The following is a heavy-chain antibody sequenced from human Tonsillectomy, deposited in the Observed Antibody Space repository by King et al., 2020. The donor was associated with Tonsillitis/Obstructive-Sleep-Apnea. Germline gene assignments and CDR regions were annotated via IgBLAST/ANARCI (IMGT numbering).Heavy chain of an antibody. D-gene: IGHD5-18*01. CDR2: ISSSGSTI. Sequence: VQLVESGGGLVQPGGSLRLSCAASGFTFSSYEMNWVRQAPGKGLEGVSYISSSGSTIYYADSVKGRFTISRDNAKNSLYLQMNSLRAEDTAVYYCARDLGVQLWADDYWGQGTLVTVSS. V-gene: IGHV3-48*03. CDR3: ARDLGVQLWADDY. CDR1: GFTFSSYE. J-gene: IGHJ4*02.